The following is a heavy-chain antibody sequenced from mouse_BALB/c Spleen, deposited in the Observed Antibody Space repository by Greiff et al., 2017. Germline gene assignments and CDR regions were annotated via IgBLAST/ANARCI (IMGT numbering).Heavy chain of an antibody. Sequence: VQLQQSGAELVKPGASVKLSCTASGFNIKDTYMHWVKQRPEQGLEWIGRIDPANGNTKYDPKFQGKATITADTSSNTAYLQLSSLTSEDTAVYYCAREGMVTTRTYAMDYWGQGTSVTVSS. J-gene: IGHJ4*01. CDR3: AREGMVTTRTYAMDY. CDR1: GFNIKDTY. CDR2: IDPANGNT. V-gene: IGHV14-3*02. D-gene: IGHD2-10*02.